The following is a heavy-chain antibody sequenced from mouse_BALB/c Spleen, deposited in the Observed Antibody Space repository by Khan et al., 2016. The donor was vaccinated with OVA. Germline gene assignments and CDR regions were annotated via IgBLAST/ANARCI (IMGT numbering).Heavy chain of an antibody. J-gene: IGHJ3*01. Sequence: QVQLMESGAELIRPGASVKMSCKASGYTFTSYRMYWVQQSPGQGLEWIGNINPGSDYTYYNDNFKDKSTLSADNASSTPYLQLRSLTSEDSEFYYCAKEGAYYGSGGWFAYWGQGTLVTVSA. CDR1: GYTFTSYR. V-gene: IGHV1-4*01. CDR2: INPGSDYT. D-gene: IGHD2-10*01. CDR3: AKEGAYYGSGGWFAY.